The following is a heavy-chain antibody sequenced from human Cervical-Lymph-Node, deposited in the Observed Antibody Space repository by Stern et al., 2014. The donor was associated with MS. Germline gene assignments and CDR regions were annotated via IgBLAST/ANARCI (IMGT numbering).Heavy chain of an antibody. CDR3: SRVVYTMIGYYFDY. CDR2: IRSKAYGGTV. J-gene: IGHJ4*02. D-gene: IGHD5/OR15-5a*01. CDR1: GFTFGDYA. Sequence: EVQLVESGGGLVKPGGSLRLPCTASGFTFGDYAVSWFRQAPGKGLEWVGFIRSKAYGGTVENAASVKGRFTISRDDSKSIAYLQMNSLQIEDTAVYYCSRVVYTMIGYYFDYWGQGTLVTVSS. V-gene: IGHV3-49*05.